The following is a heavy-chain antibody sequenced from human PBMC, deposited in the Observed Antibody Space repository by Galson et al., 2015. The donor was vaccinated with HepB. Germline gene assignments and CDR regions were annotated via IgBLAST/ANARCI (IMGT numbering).Heavy chain of an antibody. Sequence: SVKVSCKASRYIFANYYIHWVRQAPGQGLEWLGILIPSGGDTRYAQKFQGRATMTRDTSTSPVYMELSSLTPEDTAVYNWARDSQGSYRFDYWGQGTLVGVSS. CDR3: ARDSQGSYRFDY. J-gene: IGHJ4*02. CDR1: RYIFANYY. D-gene: IGHD1-26*01. V-gene: IGHV1-46*01. CDR2: LIPSGGDT.